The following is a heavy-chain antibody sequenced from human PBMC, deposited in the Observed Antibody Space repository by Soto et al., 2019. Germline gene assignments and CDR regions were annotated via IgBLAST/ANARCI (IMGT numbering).Heavy chain of an antibody. D-gene: IGHD3-22*01. CDR3: ARGWSSGYYYLNYGMDV. V-gene: IGHV4-4*02. CDR1: GGSISNSNW. CDR2: IFHSGST. Sequence: PSETLSLTCAVFGGSISNSNWWTWVRQPPGKGLDWIGEIFHSGSTNYNSSLMGRVTISVDKANNQFSLKLSSVTAADTAVYYCARGWSSGYYYLNYGMDVWGQGTTVTVYS. J-gene: IGHJ6*02.